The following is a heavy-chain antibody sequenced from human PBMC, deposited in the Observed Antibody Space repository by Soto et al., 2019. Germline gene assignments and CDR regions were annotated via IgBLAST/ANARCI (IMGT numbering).Heavy chain of an antibody. V-gene: IGHV3-21*01. CDR1: GFIFGNYS. D-gene: IGHD2-8*01. CDR3: ARVQKLYGNSVYYYGMDV. Sequence: EVQLVESGGGLVRPGGSLRLSREASGFIFGNYSMNWVRQAPGKGLEWVSSISSRSNFIYYADSLRGRVTISRDNTQNSLHLQMNSLRVEDTAIYYCARVQKLYGNSVYYYGMDVWGQGTTVTVSS. CDR2: ISSRSNFI. J-gene: IGHJ6*02.